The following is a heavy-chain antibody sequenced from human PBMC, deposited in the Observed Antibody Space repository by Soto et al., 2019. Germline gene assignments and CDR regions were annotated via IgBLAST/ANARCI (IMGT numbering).Heavy chain of an antibody. J-gene: IGHJ4*01. CDR3: FSFLGD. D-gene: IGHD3-10*01. CDR1: GFTFSDSA. V-gene: IGHV3-73*01. CDR2: IRSKANSFAT. Sequence: HPGGSLRLSCVASGFTFSDSAMHWVRQASGKGLEWVGRIRSKANSFATAYAASVQGRFTISRDDLEDTAYLQMNSLKTEDTAVYLWFSFLGDWGQGTLGNVFS.